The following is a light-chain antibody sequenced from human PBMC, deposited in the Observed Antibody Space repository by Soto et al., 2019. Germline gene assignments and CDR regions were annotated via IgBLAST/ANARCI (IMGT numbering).Light chain of an antibody. CDR3: QQYGSSVFT. CDR2: GAS. V-gene: IGKV3-20*01. CDR1: QSVISDY. J-gene: IGKJ2*01. Sequence: ETVLTQSPGTLSLSPGETATLSCRASQSVISDYLAWYQQKPDQAPRLVIYGASGRAAGIPDRFNGSGSGTDFTLTISSLEPEDCAMYYCQQYGSSVFTFGQGTKLEIK.